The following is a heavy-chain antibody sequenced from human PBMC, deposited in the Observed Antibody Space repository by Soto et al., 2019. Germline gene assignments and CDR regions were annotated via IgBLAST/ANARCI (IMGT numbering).Heavy chain of an antibody. J-gene: IGHJ4*02. Sequence: PGGSLRLSCAASGFTFSSYGMHWVRQAPGKGLEWVAVIWYDGSNKYYADSVKGRFTISRDNSKNTLYLQMNSLRAEDTAVYYCARDLLDYDFWSGYYIGFGYWGQGTLVTVSS. V-gene: IGHV3-33*01. CDR2: IWYDGSNK. D-gene: IGHD3-3*01. CDR1: GFTFSSYG. CDR3: ARDLLDYDFWSGYYIGFGY.